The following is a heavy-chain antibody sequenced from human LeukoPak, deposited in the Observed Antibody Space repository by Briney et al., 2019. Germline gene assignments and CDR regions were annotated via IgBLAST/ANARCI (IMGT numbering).Heavy chain of an antibody. Sequence: GGSLKLSCAASGYTFSSYGMHWVRQAPGKGLEWVAFIRFDGTIKDYADSVKGRFTISRDNAKNSLYLQMNSLRAEDTAVYYCARDYLGLWGQGTLVTVSS. V-gene: IGHV3-30*02. J-gene: IGHJ4*02. CDR1: GYTFSSYG. CDR2: IRFDGTIK. CDR3: ARDYLGL. D-gene: IGHD1-26*01.